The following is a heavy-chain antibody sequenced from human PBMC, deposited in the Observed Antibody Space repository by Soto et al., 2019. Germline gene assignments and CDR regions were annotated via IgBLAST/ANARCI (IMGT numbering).Heavy chain of an antibody. Sequence: EVQLVESGGGLVQPGGSLRLSCAASGFTVSTDWMYWVRQAPGKGLEWVSVIKSGGNTNYADSVEGRFTISRDNSKNTVYLQMNSLRGEDTAVYYCVRENYYYGMDVCCQGTRVTVSS. CDR3: VRENYYYGMDV. J-gene: IGHJ6*02. V-gene: IGHV3-66*01. CDR2: IKSGGNT. CDR1: GFTVSTDW.